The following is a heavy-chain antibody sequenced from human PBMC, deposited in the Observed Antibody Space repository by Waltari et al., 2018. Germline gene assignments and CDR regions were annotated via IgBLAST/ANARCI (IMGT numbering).Heavy chain of an antibody. D-gene: IGHD6-19*01. CDR1: GFTFGDYG. Sequence: QVQLVESGGGVVQPGRSLRLSCAASGFTFGDYGRHWVRQAPGKGLEWVALIWHDGRKDFYADSVKGRFTISRDNSRNTMYMQMNSLRAEDTAVYYCTRDVSSIYFDYWGQGTLVTVSS. CDR3: TRDVSSIYFDY. J-gene: IGHJ4*02. CDR2: IWHDGRKD. V-gene: IGHV3-33*01.